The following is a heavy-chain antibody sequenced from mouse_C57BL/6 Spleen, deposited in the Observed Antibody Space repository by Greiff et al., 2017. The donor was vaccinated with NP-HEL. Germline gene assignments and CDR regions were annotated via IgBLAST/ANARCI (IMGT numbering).Heavy chain of an antibody. CDR2: IHPNSGST. CDR1: GYTFTSYW. CDR3: ARSAANWASMDY. V-gene: IGHV1-64*01. D-gene: IGHD4-1*02. J-gene: IGHJ4*01. Sequence: VQLQQPGAELVKPGASVKLSCKASGYTFTSYWMHWVKQRPGQGLEWIGMIHPNSGSTNYNEKFKSKATLTVDKSSSTAYMQLSSLTSEDSAVYYCARSAANWASMDYWGQGTSVTVSS.